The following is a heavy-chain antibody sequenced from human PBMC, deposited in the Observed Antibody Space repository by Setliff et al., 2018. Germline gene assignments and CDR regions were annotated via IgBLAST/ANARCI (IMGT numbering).Heavy chain of an antibody. CDR1: GFTFSSYT. J-gene: IGHJ4*02. CDR2: ISSSSSYI. Sequence: PGGSLRLSCAASGFTFSSYTMNWVRQAPGKGLEWVSSISSSSSYIYYADSMKGRFTISRDNAKNSLYLQMNSLRAEDTAVYYCARVSSPGANSVYRSIDYWGQGTLVTVSS. CDR3: ARVSSPGANSVYRSIDY. D-gene: IGHD2-8*01. V-gene: IGHV3-21*04.